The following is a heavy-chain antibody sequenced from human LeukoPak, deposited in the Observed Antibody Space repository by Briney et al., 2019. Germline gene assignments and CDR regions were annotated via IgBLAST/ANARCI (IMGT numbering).Heavy chain of an antibody. D-gene: IGHD3-10*01. Sequence: GASVKVSCKASGGTFSSYAISWVRQAPGQGLEWMGRIIPILGIANYAQKFQGRVTITADKSTSTAYMELSSLRSEDTAVYYCARGVPYGSGRYFDLWGRGTLVTVSS. J-gene: IGHJ2*01. CDR2: IIPILGIA. CDR3: ARGVPYGSGRYFDL. V-gene: IGHV1-69*04. CDR1: GGTFSSYA.